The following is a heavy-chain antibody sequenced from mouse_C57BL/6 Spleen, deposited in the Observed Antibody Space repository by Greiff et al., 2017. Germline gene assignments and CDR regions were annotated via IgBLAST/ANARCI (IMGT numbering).Heavy chain of an antibody. CDR3: ARQYSNSYFDY. Sequence: EVKLMESGGGLVQPGGSLKLSCAASGFTFSDYYMYWVRQTPEKRLEWVAYISNGGGSTYYPDTVKGRFTISRDNAKNTLYLQMSRLKSEDTAMYYCARQYSNSYFDYWGQGTTLTVSS. CDR1: GFTFSDYY. D-gene: IGHD2-5*01. J-gene: IGHJ2*01. V-gene: IGHV5-12*01. CDR2: ISNGGGST.